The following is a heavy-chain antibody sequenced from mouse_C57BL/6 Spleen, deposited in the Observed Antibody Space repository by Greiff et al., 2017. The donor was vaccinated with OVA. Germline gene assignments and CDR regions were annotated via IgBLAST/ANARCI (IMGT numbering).Heavy chain of an antibody. CDR3: AGGYSCAY. Sequence: VQLKESGPELVKPGASVKISCKASGYSFTGYYMNWVKQSPEKSLEWIGEINPSTGGTTYNQKFKAKATLTVDKSSSTAYMQLKSLTSEDSAVYYCAGGYSCAYWGQGTLLTVSA. D-gene: IGHD2-3*01. CDR2: INPSTGGT. CDR1: GYSFTGYY. V-gene: IGHV1-42*01. J-gene: IGHJ3*01.